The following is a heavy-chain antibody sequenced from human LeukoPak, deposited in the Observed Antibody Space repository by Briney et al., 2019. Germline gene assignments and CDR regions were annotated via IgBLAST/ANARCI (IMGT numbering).Heavy chain of an antibody. D-gene: IGHD1-26*01. CDR2: ISYDGSNK. J-gene: IGHJ4*02. V-gene: IGHV3-30*07. CDR1: GFTFSSYA. CDR3: ARVFSGTYLNYHHFDY. Sequence: GGSLRLSCGASGFTFSSYAMHWVRQAPGKGLEWVAVISYDGSNKYYADSVKGRFTVSRNNAKNSLYLQMDSLRAEDTAVYYCARVFSGTYLNYHHFDYWGQGTLVTVSS.